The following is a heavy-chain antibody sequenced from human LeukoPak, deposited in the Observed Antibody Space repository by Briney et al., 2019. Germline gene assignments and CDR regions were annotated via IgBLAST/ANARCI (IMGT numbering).Heavy chain of an antibody. J-gene: IGHJ5*02. V-gene: IGHV2-5*01. CDR2: IYWNDDK. D-gene: IGHD2-2*01. Sequence: SGPTLVNPTQTLTLTCTFSGFSLSTSGVGVGWIRQPPGKALEWLALIYWNDDKRYSPSLKSRLTITKDTSKNQVVLTMTNMDPVDTATYYCAHRQEGFDCSSTSCYPNDNWFDPWGQGTTVTVSS. CDR1: GFSLSTSGVG. CDR3: AHRQEGFDCSSTSCYPNDNWFDP.